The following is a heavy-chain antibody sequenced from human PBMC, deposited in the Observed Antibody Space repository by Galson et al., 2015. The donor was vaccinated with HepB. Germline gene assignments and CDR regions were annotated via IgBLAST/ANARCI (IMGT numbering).Heavy chain of an antibody. CDR2: ISGSGGST. CDR1: GFTFSSYA. CDR3: ARDIGFDDAFDI. J-gene: IGHJ3*02. V-gene: IGHV3-23*01. Sequence: SLRLSCAASGFTFSSYAMSWVRQAPGKGLEWVSAISGSGGSTYYADSVKGRFTISRDNSKNTLYLRMNSLRTEDTAVYYCARDIGFDDAFDIWGQGTMVTVSS. D-gene: IGHD2-15*01.